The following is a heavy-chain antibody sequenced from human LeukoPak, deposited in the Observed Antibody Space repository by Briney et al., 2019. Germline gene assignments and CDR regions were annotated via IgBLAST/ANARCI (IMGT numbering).Heavy chain of an antibody. V-gene: IGHV4-39*01. CDR2: IYYSGTT. D-gene: IGHD5-18*01. CDR3: ARGAAMRGSRFDP. Sequence: PSETLSLTCTVSGGSIRSSSSYWSWIRQPPGQGLEWIGSIYYSGTTYYNPSLKSRVTMSVDTPNQFSLRLSSVTAADTAVYYCARGAAMRGSRFDPWGQGTLVTVSS. CDR1: GGSIRSSSSY. J-gene: IGHJ5*02.